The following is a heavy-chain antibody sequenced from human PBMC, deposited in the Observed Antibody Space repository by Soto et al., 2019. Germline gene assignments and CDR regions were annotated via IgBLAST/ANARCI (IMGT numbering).Heavy chain of an antibody. CDR3: ASSLPGAPYYFDY. V-gene: IGHV6-1*01. CDR1: VDSVSSNSSA. CDR2: TYYRSKWYN. Sequence: SQTHPLTCAISVDSVSSNSSAWNWIRHSPSRGLEWLGRTYYRSKWYNDYAVSVKSRITINPDTSKNQFSLQLNSVTPEDTAVYYCASSLPGAPYYFDYWGQGTLVTVSS. J-gene: IGHJ4*02.